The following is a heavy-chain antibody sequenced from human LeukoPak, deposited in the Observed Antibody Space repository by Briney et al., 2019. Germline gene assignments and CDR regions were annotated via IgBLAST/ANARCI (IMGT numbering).Heavy chain of an antibody. D-gene: IGHD1-26*01. CDR3: ARVIRARIWELLIRNYYYYMDV. Sequence: GGSLRLSCAASGFTFSSYWMSWVRQAPGKGLEWVANIKQDGSEKYYVDSVKGRFTISRDNAKNSLYLQMNSLRAEDTAVYYCARVIRARIWELLIRNYYYYMDVWGKGTTVTISS. CDR2: IKQDGSEK. CDR1: GFTFSSYW. J-gene: IGHJ6*03. V-gene: IGHV3-7*01.